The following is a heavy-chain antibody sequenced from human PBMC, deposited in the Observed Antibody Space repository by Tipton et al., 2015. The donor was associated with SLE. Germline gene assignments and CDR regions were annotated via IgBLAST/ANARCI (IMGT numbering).Heavy chain of an antibody. CDR3: AKARNHYYGSGSYFHFDL. J-gene: IGHJ4*01. V-gene: IGHV4-34*01. D-gene: IGHD3-10*01. CDR1: GESISGYY. Sequence: TLSLTCTVDGESISGYYWSWIRQSPGKGLEWIGETNHRGSSNYSPSLKSRVTMSVDTSKNEFSLKLTSVTAADTALYYCAKARNHYYGSGSYFHFDLWGHGILVTVSS. CDR2: TNHRGSS.